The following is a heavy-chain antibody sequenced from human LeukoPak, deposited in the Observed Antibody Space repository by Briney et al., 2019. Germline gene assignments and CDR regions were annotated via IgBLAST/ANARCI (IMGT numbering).Heavy chain of an antibody. D-gene: IGHD3-22*01. CDR2: IYYSGNS. J-gene: IGHJ4*02. Sequence: SETLSLTCTVSGDSINNHYWSWIRQPPGKGLEWIGYIYYSGNSNYNPSLKSRVTISLDTSKNQSSLKLSSVTAADTAVYYCARGPWDSSGYYDDYWGQGTLVTVSS. CDR1: GDSINNHY. CDR3: ARGPWDSSGYYDDY. V-gene: IGHV4-59*11.